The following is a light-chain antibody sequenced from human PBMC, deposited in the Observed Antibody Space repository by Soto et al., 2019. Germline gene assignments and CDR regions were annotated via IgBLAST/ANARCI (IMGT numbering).Light chain of an antibody. V-gene: IGKV1-12*01. Sequence: DIPMTQSPSSVSASVGDRVTITCRASQGVSSWLAWYQQKPGRALKLLIYGASTLQSGVPSRFSGSGSGTDFSLTITTLQPEDSATYYCQQADTFPLTFGGGTKVEIE. CDR1: QGVSSW. CDR2: GAS. J-gene: IGKJ4*01. CDR3: QQADTFPLT.